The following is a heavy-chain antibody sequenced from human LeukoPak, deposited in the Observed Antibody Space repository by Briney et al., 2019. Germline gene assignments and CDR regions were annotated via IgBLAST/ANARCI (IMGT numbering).Heavy chain of an antibody. Sequence: GGSLRLSCAASGFTFSSYGMHWVRQAPGKGLEWVAVIWYGGSNKYYADSVKGRFTISRDNSKNTLYLQMDSLRAEDTAMYYCAKPLFPYYYYGMDVWGPGTTVTVS. CDR1: GFTFSSYG. J-gene: IGHJ6*02. D-gene: IGHD2/OR15-2a*01. CDR2: IWYGGSNK. V-gene: IGHV3-30*02. CDR3: AKPLFPYYYYGMDV.